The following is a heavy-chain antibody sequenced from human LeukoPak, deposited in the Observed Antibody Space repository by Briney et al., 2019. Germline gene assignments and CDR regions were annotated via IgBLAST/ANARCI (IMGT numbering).Heavy chain of an antibody. CDR3: TRLVGDTGVYYYVQ. Sequence: GGSLRLSCAASXFTFSGSSLHWVRQASGKGLEWVGRIRSKANSYATAYAASVNGRFTISRDDSKNTAYLQMNSLKTEDTAVYYCTRLVGDTGVYYYVQWGQGTLVTVSS. J-gene: IGHJ4*02. D-gene: IGHD3-22*01. CDR1: XFTFSGSS. CDR2: IRSKANSYAT. V-gene: IGHV3-73*01.